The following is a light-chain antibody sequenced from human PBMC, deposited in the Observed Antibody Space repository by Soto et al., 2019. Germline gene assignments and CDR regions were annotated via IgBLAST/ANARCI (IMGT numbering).Light chain of an antibody. CDR3: NSYTGGSTSYV. CDR1: SSDVGRYNY. Sequence: QSALTQPASVTGSPGQSITISCTGTSSDVGRYNYVSWYQQHPGKAPKLMLYDVNNRPSGVSHRFSGSKSGNTASLTISGLQAEDEADYYCNSYTGGSTSYVFGTGTNLTVL. CDR2: DVN. J-gene: IGLJ1*01. V-gene: IGLV2-14*03.